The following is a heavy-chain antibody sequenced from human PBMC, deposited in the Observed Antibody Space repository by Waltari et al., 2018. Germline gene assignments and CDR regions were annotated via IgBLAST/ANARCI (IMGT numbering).Heavy chain of an antibody. Sequence: QVQLVQYGDEVKKPGASVKVSCMASGYTFTSYYMHWVRQAPGQGLEWMGIINPSVGSTSYAQKFQGRVTMTRDTSTSTFYIELSSLRSEDTAVYYCARDGVAVWSSASVGMDVWGQGTTVTVSS. CDR2: INPSVGST. V-gene: IGHV1-46*01. D-gene: IGHD6-19*01. CDR3: ARDGVAVWSSASVGMDV. J-gene: IGHJ6*02. CDR1: GYTFTSYY.